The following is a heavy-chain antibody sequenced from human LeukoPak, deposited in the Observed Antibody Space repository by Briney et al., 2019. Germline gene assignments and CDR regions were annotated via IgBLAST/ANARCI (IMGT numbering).Heavy chain of an antibody. CDR1: GGSISSGGYY. J-gene: IGHJ4*02. D-gene: IGHD3-10*01. Sequence: PSQTLSLTCTVSGGSISSGGYYWSWIRQHPGKGLEWIGYIYYSGSTYYNPSLKSRVTISVDTSKNQFSLKLSSVTAADTAVYYCAREITMVRGVITTNTPYLDYWGQGTLVTVSS. CDR2: IYYSGST. V-gene: IGHV4-31*03. CDR3: AREITMVRGVITTNTPYLDY.